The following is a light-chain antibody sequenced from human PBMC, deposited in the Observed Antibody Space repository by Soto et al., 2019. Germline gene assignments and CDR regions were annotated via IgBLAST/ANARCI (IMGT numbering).Light chain of an antibody. Sequence: DFHMTQSPSSLSASVGDRVTISCRASQSINNYLNWYQQKPGKAPKFLIYAASSLQSGVPSRFSGSGSGTDVTLTISSLQPEDFATYYCQQTYSTPWAVGQGTKVEIK. CDR1: QSINNY. CDR2: AAS. V-gene: IGKV1-39*01. J-gene: IGKJ1*01. CDR3: QQTYSTPWA.